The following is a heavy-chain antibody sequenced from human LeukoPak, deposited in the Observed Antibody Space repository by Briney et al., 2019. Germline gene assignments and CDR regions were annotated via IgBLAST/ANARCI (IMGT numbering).Heavy chain of an antibody. D-gene: IGHD3-3*01. CDR1: GYTFTSYG. V-gene: IGHV1-18*01. CDR2: ISAYNGNT. CDR3: ARVGDLSGRPSGDAFDI. Sequence: ASVKVSCKASGYTFTSYGISWVRQAPGQGLEWMGWISAYNGNTNYAQKLQGRVTMTTDTSTSTAYVELRSLRSDDTAVYYCARVGDLSGRPSGDAFDIWGQGTMVTVSS. J-gene: IGHJ3*02.